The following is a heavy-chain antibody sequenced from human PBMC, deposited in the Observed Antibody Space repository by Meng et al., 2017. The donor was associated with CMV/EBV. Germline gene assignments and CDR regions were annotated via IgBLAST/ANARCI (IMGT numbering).Heavy chain of an antibody. Sequence: ASVKVSCKASGYTFTSYDIHWVRQATGQGLEWMGWMNPNSGNTGYAQKFQGRVTITRNTSISTAYMELSSLRSEDTAVDYCARGGDCSSTSCYMEKWFFPLQQVYGMDVWGQGTTVTVSS. CDR3: ARGGDCSSTSCYMEKWFFPLQQVYGMDV. D-gene: IGHD2-2*02. CDR2: MNPNSGNT. J-gene: IGHJ6*02. V-gene: IGHV1-8*03. CDR1: GYTFTSYD.